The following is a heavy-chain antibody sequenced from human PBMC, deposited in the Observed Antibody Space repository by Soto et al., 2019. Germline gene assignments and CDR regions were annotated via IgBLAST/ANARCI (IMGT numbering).Heavy chain of an antibody. V-gene: IGHV3-7*03. CDR1: GFTFSSYW. CDR3: ARARIVGGLAPAMFDY. D-gene: IGHD1-26*01. Sequence: GGSLRLSCAASGFTFSSYWMTWVRQAPGKGLEWVANIKHDGSEKYYVDSVKGRFTISRDNARNSVFLEMKSLRSEDTAVYYCARARIVGGLAPAMFDYWGQGTLVTVSS. J-gene: IGHJ4*02. CDR2: IKHDGSEK.